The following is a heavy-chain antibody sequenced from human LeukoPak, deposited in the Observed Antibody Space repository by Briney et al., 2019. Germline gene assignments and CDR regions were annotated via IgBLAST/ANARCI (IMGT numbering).Heavy chain of an antibody. CDR2: ISGSGGST. V-gene: IGHV3-23*01. CDR3: AKEDWYFDL. Sequence: GGSLRLSCAASGFTFSSYAMNWVRHAPGEGLEWVSAISGSGGSTHYAGSVKGRFTISRDNSKNTLYLQMNSLRAEDTAVYYCAKEDWYFDLWGRGTLVTVSS. J-gene: IGHJ2*01. CDR1: GFTFSSYA.